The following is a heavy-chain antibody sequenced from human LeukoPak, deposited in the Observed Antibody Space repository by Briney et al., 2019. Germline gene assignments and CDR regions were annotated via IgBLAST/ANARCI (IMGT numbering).Heavy chain of an antibody. J-gene: IGHJ4*02. CDR2: INPSGGST. CDR1: GYTLTSYY. Sequence: ASVKVSCKASGYTLTSYYMHWVRQAPGQGLEWMGIINPSGGSTSYAQKFQGRVTMTRDTSTSTVYMELSSLRSEDTAVYYCASGVSSGYSGIQNYFDYWGQGTLVTVSS. CDR3: ASGVSSGYSGIQNYFDY. V-gene: IGHV1-46*01. D-gene: IGHD3-22*01.